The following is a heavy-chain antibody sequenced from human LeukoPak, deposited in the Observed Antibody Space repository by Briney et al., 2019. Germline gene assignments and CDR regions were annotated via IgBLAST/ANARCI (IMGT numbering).Heavy chain of an antibody. CDR1: GYIFTGYY. CDR2: INPNSGGT. V-gene: IGHV1-2*06. Sequence: GASVKVSCKASGYIFTGYYIHWVRQAPGQGLEWMGLINPNSGGTNYVQKFQGRVTMTRDTSITTTYMEVSRLRSADTAVYFCARTYYYDSSAEFDYWGQGTLITVSS. CDR3: ARTYYYDSSAEFDY. J-gene: IGHJ4*02. D-gene: IGHD3-22*01.